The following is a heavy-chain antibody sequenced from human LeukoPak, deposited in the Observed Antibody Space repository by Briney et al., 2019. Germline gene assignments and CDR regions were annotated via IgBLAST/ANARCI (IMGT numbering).Heavy chain of an antibody. J-gene: IGHJ5*02. CDR3: VMTTVITNWFDP. CDR1: GYTFTCYY. V-gene: IGHV1-2*02. D-gene: IGHD4-23*01. CDR2: INPNSGGT. Sequence: GASVKVSCKASGYTFTCYYMHWVRQAPGQGLEWMGWINPNSGGTNYAQKFQGRVTMTRDTSISTAYMELSRLRSDDTAVYYCVMTTVITNWFDPWGQGTLVTVSS.